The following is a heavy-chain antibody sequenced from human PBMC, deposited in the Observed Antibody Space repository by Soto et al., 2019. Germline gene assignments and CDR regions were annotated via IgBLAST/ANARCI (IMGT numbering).Heavy chain of an antibody. V-gene: IGHV3-48*01. Sequence: GGSLRLSCAASGFIFSTYSMIWVRQAPGKGLEWVSYISSSGETMHYADSVKGRFTISRDNAKNSLYLQMSSLRAEDTAVYYCASPWSPVDSWGQGILVTVSS. J-gene: IGHJ4*02. CDR2: ISSSGETM. CDR3: ASPWSPVDS. CDR1: GFIFSTYS. D-gene: IGHD4-17*01.